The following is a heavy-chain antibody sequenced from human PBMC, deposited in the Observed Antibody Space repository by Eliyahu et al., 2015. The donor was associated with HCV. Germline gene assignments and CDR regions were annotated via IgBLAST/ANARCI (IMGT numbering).Heavy chain of an antibody. J-gene: IGHJ4*02. CDR2: INPSGGST. CDR3: ARDLNSAVVVVAATGLGIDY. Sequence: VQLVQSGAEVKKPGASAKVSCKASGXXFTSYYMHWXRQAXGXGLEWMGIINPSGGSTSYAQKFQGRVTMTRDTSTSTVYMELSSLRSEDTAVYYCARDLNSAVVVVAATGLGIDYWGQGTLVTVSS. D-gene: IGHD2-15*01. V-gene: IGHV1-46*01. CDR1: GXXFTSYY.